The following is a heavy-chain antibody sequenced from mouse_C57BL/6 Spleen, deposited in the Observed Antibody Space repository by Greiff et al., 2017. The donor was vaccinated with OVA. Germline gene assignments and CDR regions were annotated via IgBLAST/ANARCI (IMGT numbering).Heavy chain of an antibody. CDR3: TRRGYYGREPFAY. CDR1: GFTFSDAW. D-gene: IGHD1-1*01. Sequence: EVHLVESGGGLVQPGGSMKLSCAASGFTFSDAWMDWVRQSPEKGLEWVAEIRNKANNHATYYAESVKGRFTISRDDSKSSVYLQMNSLRAEDTGIYYCTRRGYYGREPFAYWGQGTLVTVSA. V-gene: IGHV6-6*01. J-gene: IGHJ3*01. CDR2: IRNKANNHAT.